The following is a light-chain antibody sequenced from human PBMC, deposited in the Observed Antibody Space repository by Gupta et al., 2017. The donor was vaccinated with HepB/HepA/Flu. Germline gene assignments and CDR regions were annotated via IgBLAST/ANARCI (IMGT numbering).Light chain of an antibody. CDR3: QQTYSIPTT. CDR1: QTIGSY. CDR2: TAS. Sequence: DIQMTQSPSSLSASVGDRVTISCRASQTIGSYLNWYHQKPGKDPKLLIYTASNLQFGVPSRFSGSGSGTDFTLTISSLQPEDFATYYCQQTYSIPTTFGQGTRLDIK. J-gene: IGKJ5*01. V-gene: IGKV1-39*01.